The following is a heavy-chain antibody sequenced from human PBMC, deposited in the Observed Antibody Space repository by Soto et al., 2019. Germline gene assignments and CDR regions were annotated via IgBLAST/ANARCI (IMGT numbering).Heavy chain of an antibody. D-gene: IGHD6-13*01. Sequence: ASVKVSCKASGYTFNDYDMHWVRQAPGQGLEWMGVINPTTGGTGYAQIFQGRVTMTSDTSTSTVYMDLTTEDTAVYYCAKSIVAGARYYYGMDVWGQGTTVTVSS. CDR1: GYTFNDYD. CDR2: INPTTGGT. CDR3: AKSIVAGARYYYGMDV. J-gene: IGHJ6*02. V-gene: IGHV1-46*02.